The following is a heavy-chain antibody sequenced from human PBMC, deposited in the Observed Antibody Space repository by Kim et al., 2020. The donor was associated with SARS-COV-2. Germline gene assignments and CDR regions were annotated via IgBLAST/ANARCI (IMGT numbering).Heavy chain of an antibody. CDR3: ARNAEYYGSGSYFFRF. J-gene: IGHJ4*02. D-gene: IGHD3-10*01. Sequence: ASVKVSCKASGYTFTSYYMHWVRQAPGQGLEWMGIINPSGGSTSYAQKFQGRVTMTRDTSTSTVYMELSSLRSEDTAVYYCARNAEYYGSGSYFFRFWGQGTLVTVSS. CDR2: INPSGGST. V-gene: IGHV1-46*01. CDR1: GYTFTSYY.